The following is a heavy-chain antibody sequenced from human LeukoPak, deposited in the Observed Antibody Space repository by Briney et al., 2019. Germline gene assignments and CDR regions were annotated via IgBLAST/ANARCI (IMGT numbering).Heavy chain of an antibody. Sequence: ASVKVSCKASGYTFTSYGFSWVRQAPGQGLEWMGWVSAYNGNTNYAQNLQGRVTMTTDTSTSTAYMELRSLRSDDTAVYYCARQAGSSGWYGLDYWGQGTLVTVSS. D-gene: IGHD6-19*01. CDR3: ARQAGSSGWYGLDY. J-gene: IGHJ4*02. CDR1: GYTFTSYG. CDR2: VSAYNGNT. V-gene: IGHV1-18*01.